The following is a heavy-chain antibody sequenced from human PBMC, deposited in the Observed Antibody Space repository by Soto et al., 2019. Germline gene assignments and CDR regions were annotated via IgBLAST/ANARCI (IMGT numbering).Heavy chain of an antibody. V-gene: IGHV4-39*01. CDR2: IYYSGST. J-gene: IGHJ4*02. D-gene: IGHD2-2*02. Sequence: SETLSLTCTVSGGSISSSSYYWGWIRQPPGKGLEWIGSIYYSGSTYYNPSLKSRVTISVDTSKNQFSLKLSSVTAADTAVYYCARAIRATRNKLFDYWGQGTLVTVSS. CDR3: ARAIRATRNKLFDY. CDR1: GGSISSSSYY.